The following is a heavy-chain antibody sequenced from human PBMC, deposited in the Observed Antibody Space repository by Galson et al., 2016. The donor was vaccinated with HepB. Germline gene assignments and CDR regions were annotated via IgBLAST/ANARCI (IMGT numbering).Heavy chain of an antibody. V-gene: IGHV3-48*03. CDR1: GFTFTGYE. CDR3: ARVGTWIHQYFYYMDV. CDR2: ISKSDSPI. Sequence: SLRLSCAASGFTFTGYEFHWVRQAPGKGLEWLSYISKSDSPIYYADSVKGRFTISRDNIKKSLFLEMNSLRAGDTGVYYCARVGTWIHQYFYYMDVWGKGTTVTVSS. J-gene: IGHJ6*03. D-gene: IGHD5-18*01.